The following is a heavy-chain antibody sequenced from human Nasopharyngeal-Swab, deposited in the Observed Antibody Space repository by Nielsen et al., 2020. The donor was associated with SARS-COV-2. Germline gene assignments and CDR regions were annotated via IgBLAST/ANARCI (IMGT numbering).Heavy chain of an antibody. CDR1: GYTFTGYY. CDR2: INPSSGGT. J-gene: IGHJ6*02. V-gene: IGHV1-2*06. D-gene: IGHD6-13*01. Sequence: ASVKVSCKASGYTFTGYYMHWVRQAPGQGLEWMGRINPSSGGTNYAQKFQGRVTMTRDTSISTAYMELSRLRSDDTAVYYCARTAAAGGDYYYYGMDVWGQGTTVTVSS. CDR3: ARTAAAGGDYYYYGMDV.